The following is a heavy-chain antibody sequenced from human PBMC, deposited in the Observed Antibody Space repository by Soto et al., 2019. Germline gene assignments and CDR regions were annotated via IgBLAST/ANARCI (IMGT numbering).Heavy chain of an antibody. V-gene: IGHV1-69*01. D-gene: IGHD3-9*01. CDR1: GGTFSSYA. CDR3: ARGGLYVLTGSNNYHYGLDV. J-gene: IGHJ6*02. Sequence: QVQLVQSGAEVKKPGSSVKVSCEASGGTFSSYAISWVRQAPGQGLEWMGGIIPMFGTANYAQKFQGRLTITADESTSTVYVELSSLRAEDTAVHSCARGGLYVLTGSNNYHYGLDVWGQGTTFNVS. CDR2: IIPMFGTA.